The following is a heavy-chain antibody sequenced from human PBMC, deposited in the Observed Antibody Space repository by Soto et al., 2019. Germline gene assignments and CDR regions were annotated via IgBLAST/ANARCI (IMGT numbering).Heavy chain of an antibody. CDR1: GGLFSSYP. J-gene: IGHJ4*02. CDR3: ERGGSGYPWFNEF. CDR2: TIPVCQTA. Sequence: QEQLVQSGAEVKKPGSSVKVSCKASGGLFSSYPISWVRQVPGQGLEWLGGTIPVCQTAFYTQRLQVRVTITADESTNTAYMELSSLRSEDTAIYYCERGGSGYPWFNEFWVQVTLVTASS. V-gene: IGHV1-69*01. D-gene: IGHD3-22*01.